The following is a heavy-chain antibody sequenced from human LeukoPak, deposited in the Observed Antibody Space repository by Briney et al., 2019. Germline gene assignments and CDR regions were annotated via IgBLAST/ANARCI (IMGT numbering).Heavy chain of an antibody. CDR3: ARRVYYYGSKIDY. CDR1: GGSISSSSYY. CDR2: IYYSGST. Sequence: SETLSLTCTVSGGSISSSSYYWGWIRQPPGKGLEWIGSIYYSGSTYYNPSLKSRVTMSVDTSKNHFSLKLSSVTAADTAVYYCARRVYYYGSKIDYWGQGTLVTVSS. J-gene: IGHJ4*02. D-gene: IGHD3-10*01. V-gene: IGHV4-39*02.